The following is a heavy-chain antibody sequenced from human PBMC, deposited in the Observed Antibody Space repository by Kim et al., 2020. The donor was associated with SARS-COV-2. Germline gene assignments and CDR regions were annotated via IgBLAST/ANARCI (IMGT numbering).Heavy chain of an antibody. CDR1: GGSISSGGYY. J-gene: IGHJ4*02. Sequence: SETLSLTCTVSGGSISSGGYYWSWIRQHPGKGLEWIGYIYYSGSTYYNPSLTSRVTISVDTSKNQFSLKLSSVTAADTAVYYCARSEDYDSSGYYKNWGQGTLVTVSS. D-gene: IGHD3-22*01. V-gene: IGHV4-31*03. CDR3: ARSEDYDSSGYYKN. CDR2: IYYSGST.